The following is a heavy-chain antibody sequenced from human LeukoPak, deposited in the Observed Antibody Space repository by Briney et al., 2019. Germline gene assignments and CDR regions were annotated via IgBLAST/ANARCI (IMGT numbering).Heavy chain of an antibody. Sequence: SETPSLTCTVSGGSISSYYWSWIRQPPGKGLEWIGYIYTSGSTNYNPSLKSRVTISVDTSKNQFSLKLSSVTAADTAVYYCARHVYGSGSYPFDYWGQGTLVTVSS. J-gene: IGHJ4*02. CDR2: IYTSGST. V-gene: IGHV4-4*09. CDR3: ARHVYGSGSYPFDY. CDR1: GGSISSYY. D-gene: IGHD3-10*01.